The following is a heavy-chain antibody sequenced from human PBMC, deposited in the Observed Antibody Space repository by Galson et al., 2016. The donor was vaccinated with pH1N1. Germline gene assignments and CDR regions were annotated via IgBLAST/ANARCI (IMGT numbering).Heavy chain of an antibody. CDR2: ISAYTGNT. CDR1: GYTFTSYG. J-gene: IGHJ4*02. D-gene: IGHD3-16*02. Sequence: SVKVSCKASGYTFTSYGISWVRQAPGQGLEWMGWISAYTGNTYYAQKLQGRVTMTTDTSTSTSYMELRSLRSDDTALYYCARVQITFEGVIGELDYWGQGTLVTVSS. CDR3: ARVQITFEGVIGELDY. V-gene: IGHV1-18*01.